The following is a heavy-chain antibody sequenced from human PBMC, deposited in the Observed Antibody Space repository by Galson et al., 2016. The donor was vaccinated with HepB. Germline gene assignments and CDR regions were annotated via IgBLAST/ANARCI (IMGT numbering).Heavy chain of an antibody. D-gene: IGHD1-26*01. CDR2: IWDDGTNE. CDR1: GFTFSVYG. J-gene: IGHJ4*02. Sequence: SLRLSCAASGFTFSVYGMHWLRQAPGKGLEWVAVIWDDGTNEKYADSVEGRFTISRDNSRSTLYLQLNSLRVEDTAVYYCAGGLGATPLLDYWGQGARVSVAS. CDR3: AGGLGATPLLDY. V-gene: IGHV3-33*01.